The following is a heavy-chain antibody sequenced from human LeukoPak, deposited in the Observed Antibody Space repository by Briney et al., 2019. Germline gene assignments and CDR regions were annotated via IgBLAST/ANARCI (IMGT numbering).Heavy chain of an antibody. J-gene: IGHJ4*02. CDR1: GGSISSYY. Sequence: SETLSLTCTVSGGSISSYYWSWIRQPPGKGLEWIGYIYYSGSTNHNPSFKSRVTISVDTSKNQFSLKLSSVTAADTAVYYCARSKDILTGYCFDYWGQGTLVTVSS. D-gene: IGHD3-9*01. V-gene: IGHV4-59*01. CDR2: IYYSGST. CDR3: ARSKDILTGYCFDY.